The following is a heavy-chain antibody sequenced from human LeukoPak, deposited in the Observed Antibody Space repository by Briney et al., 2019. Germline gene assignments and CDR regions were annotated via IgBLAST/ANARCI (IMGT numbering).Heavy chain of an antibody. CDR3: ARDQSSPEGWFDP. CDR2: IYTSGST. CDR1: GGSISSGSYY. D-gene: IGHD6-19*01. J-gene: IGHJ5*02. V-gene: IGHV4-61*02. Sequence: SETLSLTCTVSGGSISSGSYYWSWIRQPAGKGLEWIGRIYTSGSTNYNPSLKSRVTISVDTSKNQFSLKLSSVTAADTAVYYCARDQSSPEGWFDPWGQGTLVTVSS.